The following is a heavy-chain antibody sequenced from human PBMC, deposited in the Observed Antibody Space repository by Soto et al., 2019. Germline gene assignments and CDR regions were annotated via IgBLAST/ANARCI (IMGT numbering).Heavy chain of an antibody. V-gene: IGHV1-18*01. D-gene: IGHD1-1*01. J-gene: IGHJ4*02. CDR1: GYIFSSHG. CDR2: IGVYNGGT. CDR3: ARDPPGKNDLDY. Sequence: QVQLVQSGPEVKKPGASVKVSCKASGYIFSSHGVSWVRQAPGQGLEWMGWIGVYNGGTKYEQKFQGRVTLTTDTSTSTAYMELRSLRYDHTAVYYCARDPPGKNDLDYWGQGTLVTVSS.